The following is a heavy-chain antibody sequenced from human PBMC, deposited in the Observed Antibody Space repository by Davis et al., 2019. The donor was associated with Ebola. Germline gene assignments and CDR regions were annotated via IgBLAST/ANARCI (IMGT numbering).Heavy chain of an antibody. J-gene: IGHJ6*02. CDR1: GFTFSSYE. CDR2: ISSSGSTI. CDR3: ARGRDCSGGCYGHPYYGMDV. D-gene: IGHD2-21*02. Sequence: GGSLRLSCAASGFTFSSYEMNWVRQAPGKGLEWVSYISSSGSTIYYADSVKGRFTISRDNAKNSLYLQMNSLRAEDTAVYYCARGRDCSGGCYGHPYYGMDVWGQGTTVTVAS. V-gene: IGHV3-48*03.